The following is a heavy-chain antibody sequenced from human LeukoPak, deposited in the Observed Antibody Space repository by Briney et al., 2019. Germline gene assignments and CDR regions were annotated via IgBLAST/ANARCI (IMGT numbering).Heavy chain of an antibody. J-gene: IGHJ6*02. Sequence: GGCLRLSCAASGVIFSSYHMVWVRQAPGDWLEVGSSISASDGRTSYADSVEGRCTISRCNSEKTTYLQMNSLRAADTAVYYCGKILTLAAHHRHGVDVWGQGTTVTVPS. CDR1: GVIFSSYH. CDR3: GKILTLAAHHRHGVDV. CDR2: ISASDGRT. V-gene: IGHV3-23*01. D-gene: IGHD6-19*01.